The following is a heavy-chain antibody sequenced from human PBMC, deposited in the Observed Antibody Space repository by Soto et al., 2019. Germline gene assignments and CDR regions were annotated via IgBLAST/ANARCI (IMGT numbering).Heavy chain of an antibody. CDR2: IYSGGST. Sequence: EVQLVESGGGLIQPGGSLRLSCAASGFTVSSHYMSWVRQAPGKGLEWVSVIYSGGSTNYADSVKGGFTISRDNSKNTRYVQMNSRRAEDTAVYYCARMYSRGDDYWGQRTLVTVSS. J-gene: IGHJ4*02. CDR3: ARMYSRGDDY. CDR1: GFTVSSHY. V-gene: IGHV3-53*01. D-gene: IGHD6-13*01.